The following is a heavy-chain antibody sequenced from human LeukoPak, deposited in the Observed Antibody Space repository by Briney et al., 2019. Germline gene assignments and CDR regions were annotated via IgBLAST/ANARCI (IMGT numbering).Heavy chain of an antibody. CDR3: ASFLWFGELSPDY. D-gene: IGHD3-10*01. J-gene: IGHJ4*02. V-gene: IGHV3-21*01. CDR1: GFTFSSYS. CDR2: ISSSSSYI. Sequence: GGSLRLSCAASGFTFSSYSMNWVRQAPGKGLEWVSSISSSSSYIYYAGSVKGRFTISRDNAKNSLYLQMNSLRAEDTAVYYCASFLWFGELSPDYWGQGTLVTVSS.